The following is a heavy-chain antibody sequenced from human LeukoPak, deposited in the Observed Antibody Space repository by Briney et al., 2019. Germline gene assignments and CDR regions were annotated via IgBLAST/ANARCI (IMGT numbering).Heavy chain of an antibody. CDR3: ARDDSGTIDY. D-gene: IGHD4/OR15-4a*01. Sequence: GGSLRLSCAASGFTFDDYGMSWVRQAPGKGLEWVSGINWNGGSTGYADSVKGRFTISRDNAKNSLYLQMDSLRAEDTALYHCARDDSGTIDYWGQGTLVTVSS. CDR1: GFTFDDYG. V-gene: IGHV3-20*01. CDR2: INWNGGST. J-gene: IGHJ4*02.